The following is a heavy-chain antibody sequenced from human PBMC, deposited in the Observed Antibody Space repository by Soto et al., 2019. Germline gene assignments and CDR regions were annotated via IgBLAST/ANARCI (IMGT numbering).Heavy chain of an antibody. J-gene: IGHJ4*02. CDR3: AREYYYDSSGYLSLDY. Sequence: GGSLRLSCAASGFTFSSYSMNWARQAPGKGLEWVSSISSSSSYIYYADSVKGRFTISRDNAKNSLYLQMNSLRAEDTAVYYCAREYYYDSSGYLSLDYWGQGTLVTVSS. V-gene: IGHV3-21*01. CDR1: GFTFSSYS. CDR2: ISSSSSYI. D-gene: IGHD3-22*01.